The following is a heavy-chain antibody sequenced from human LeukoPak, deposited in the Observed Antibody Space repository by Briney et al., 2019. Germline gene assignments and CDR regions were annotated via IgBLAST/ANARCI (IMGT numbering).Heavy chain of an antibody. CDR3: ARTWHYDSSDYFPFDN. Sequence: KLSETLSLTCTVSGGSIIGYDWSWIRQPPVKGLEWIGYISYTGSTKFSPSLKSRLAMSVDTSSNQFSLHLSSVTAADTAVYYCARTWHYDSSDYFPFDNWGQGTLVTVSS. CDR2: ISYTGST. J-gene: IGHJ4*02. CDR1: GGSIIGYD. V-gene: IGHV4-59*08. D-gene: IGHD3-22*01.